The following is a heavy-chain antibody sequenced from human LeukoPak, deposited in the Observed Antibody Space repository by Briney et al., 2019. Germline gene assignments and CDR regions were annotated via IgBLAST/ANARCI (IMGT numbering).Heavy chain of an antibody. CDR3: ARTTVTTYAAFDI. CDR2: IYYSGST. Sequence: TLSLTCTVSGGSISSGGYYWSWIRQHPGKGLEWIGYIYYSGSTYYNPSLKSRVTISVDTSKNQFSLKLSSVTAADTAVYYCARTTVTTYAAFDIWGQGTMVTVSS. D-gene: IGHD4-17*01. J-gene: IGHJ3*02. V-gene: IGHV4-31*03. CDR1: GGSISSGGYY.